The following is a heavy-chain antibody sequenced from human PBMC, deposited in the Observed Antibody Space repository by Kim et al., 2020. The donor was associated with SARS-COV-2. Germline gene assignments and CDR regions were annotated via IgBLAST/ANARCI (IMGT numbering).Heavy chain of an antibody. D-gene: IGHD6-13*01. Sequence: GGSLRLSCAASGFTFSNYWMNWVRQVPGKGLEWVANINTDGNEIYYVDSVKGRFTISRDNAKNSLYLQVNSLRAEDTSVYYCARGTMLPGTAYYGQGTLV. J-gene: IGHJ4*02. CDR1: GFTFSNYW. CDR2: INTDGNEI. CDR3: ARGTMLPGTAY. V-gene: IGHV3-7*01.